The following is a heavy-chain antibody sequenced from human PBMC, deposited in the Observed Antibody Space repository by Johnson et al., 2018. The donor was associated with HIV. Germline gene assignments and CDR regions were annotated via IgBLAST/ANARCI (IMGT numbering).Heavy chain of an antibody. J-gene: IGHJ3*02. CDR1: GFTFSSYW. D-gene: IGHD2-15*01. CDR3: ARANRGRNDAFDI. Sequence: MQLVESGGGLVQPGGSLRLSCAVSGFTFSSYWMHWVRQAPGKGLVWVSRINSDGSSTHYADSVKGLFTISRDNSKNTLYLQMNSLRAGDTAVYYCARANRGRNDAFDIWGQGTMVTVSS. V-gene: IGHV3-74*02. CDR2: INSDGSST.